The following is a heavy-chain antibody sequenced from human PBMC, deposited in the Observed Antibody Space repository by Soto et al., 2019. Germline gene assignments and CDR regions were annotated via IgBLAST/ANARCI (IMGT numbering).Heavy chain of an antibody. Sequence: GGSLRLSCAASGFTFSSYAMSWVRQAPGKGLEWVSAISGSGGSTYYADSVKGRFTISRDNSKNTLYLQMNSLRAEDTAVYYCAKDPMGDPQYYYYYYGMDVWGQGTTVTVSS. V-gene: IGHV3-23*01. J-gene: IGHJ6*02. CDR2: ISGSGGST. CDR3: AKDPMGDPQYYYYYYGMDV. D-gene: IGHD3-16*01. CDR1: GFTFSSYA.